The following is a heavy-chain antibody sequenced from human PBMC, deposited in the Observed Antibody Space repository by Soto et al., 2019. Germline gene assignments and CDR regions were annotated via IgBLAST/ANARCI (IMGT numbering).Heavy chain of an antibody. CDR3: ASLEGGRGVAAAGGGAFDI. CDR1: GFTFSSYG. J-gene: IGHJ3*02. D-gene: IGHD6-13*01. CDR2: IWYDGSNK. Sequence: GGSLRLSCAASGFTFSSYGMHWVRQAPGKGLEWVAVIWYDGSNKYYADSVKGRFTISRDNSKNTLYLQMNSLRAEDTAVYYCASLEGGRGVAAAGGGAFDIWGQGTMVTVSS. V-gene: IGHV3-33*01.